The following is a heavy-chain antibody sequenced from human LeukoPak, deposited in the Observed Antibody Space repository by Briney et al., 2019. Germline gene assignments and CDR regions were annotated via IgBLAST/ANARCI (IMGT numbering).Heavy chain of an antibody. CDR2: INHSGST. CDR3: ARGVAGDIVVVPAAIGAGPLDY. CDR1: GGSFSGYY. D-gene: IGHD2-2*01. J-gene: IGHJ4*02. V-gene: IGHV4-34*01. Sequence: PSETLSLTCAVYGGSFSGYYWSWIRQPPGKGLEWFGKINHSGSTNYNPSLKSRVTISVATSKNQFSLKLSSVTAADTAVYYCARGVAGDIVVVPAAIGAGPLDYWGQGTLVTVPS.